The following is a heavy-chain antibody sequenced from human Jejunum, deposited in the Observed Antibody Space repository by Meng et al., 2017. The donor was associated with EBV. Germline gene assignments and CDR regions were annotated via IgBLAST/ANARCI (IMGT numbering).Heavy chain of an antibody. CDR3: ATSMSGYSYGYS. V-gene: IGHV4-4*02. Sequence: QMQVRDSVRGLVQPAGTLSVTCAVSGASISSSHWWSCVRQAPGEGLEWIGEIYYTGRTNYNPSLKSRVSMSIDKSKNQFSLNLHSVTVADTAVYYCATSMSGYSYGYSWGQGTLVTVSS. D-gene: IGHD5-12*01. CDR2: IYYTGRT. J-gene: IGHJ5*02. CDR1: GASISSSHW.